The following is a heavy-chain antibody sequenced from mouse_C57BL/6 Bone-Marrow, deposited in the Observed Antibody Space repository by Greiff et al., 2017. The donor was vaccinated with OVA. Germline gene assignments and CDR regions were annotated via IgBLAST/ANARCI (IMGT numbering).Heavy chain of an antibody. Sequence: QVQLQQSGAELARPGASVKMSCKASGYTFTSYTMHWVKQRPGQGLEWIGYINPSSGYTKYNQKFKDKATLTADKSSSTAYMQLSSLTSEDSAVYYCARTPVVATDYIDYWGQGTTLTVSS. J-gene: IGHJ2*01. CDR1: GYTFTSYT. CDR2: INPSSGYT. V-gene: IGHV1-4*01. CDR3: ARTPVVATDYIDY. D-gene: IGHD1-1*01.